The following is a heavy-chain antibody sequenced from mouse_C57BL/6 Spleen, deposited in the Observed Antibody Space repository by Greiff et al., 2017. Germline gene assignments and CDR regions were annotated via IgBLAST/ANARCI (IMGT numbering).Heavy chain of an antibody. CDR3: ARGLTGTGNYYAMDY. D-gene: IGHD4-1*01. CDR1: GYTFTDHT. Sequence: VKLQQSDAELVKPGASVKISCKVSGYTFTDHTIHWMKQRPEQGLEWIGYIYPRDGSTKYNEKFKGKATLTADKSSSTAYMQLNSLTSEDSAVYFCARGLTGTGNYYAMDYWGQGTSVTVSS. V-gene: IGHV1-78*01. CDR2: IYPRDGST. J-gene: IGHJ4*01.